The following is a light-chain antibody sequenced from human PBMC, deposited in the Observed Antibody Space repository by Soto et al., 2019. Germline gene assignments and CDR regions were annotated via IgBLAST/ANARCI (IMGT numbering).Light chain of an antibody. CDR1: RSNIGAGYD. Sequence: QSVLTQPPSVSGAPGQRVTISCTGSRSNIGAGYDVHWYQQLPGTAPKLLIYGNGNRPSGVPDRFSGSKSGTSASLAITGLQAEDEADYYCQYYDSSLSGSVVFGGGTKLTVL. J-gene: IGLJ2*01. CDR2: GNG. CDR3: QYYDSSLSGSVV. V-gene: IGLV1-40*01.